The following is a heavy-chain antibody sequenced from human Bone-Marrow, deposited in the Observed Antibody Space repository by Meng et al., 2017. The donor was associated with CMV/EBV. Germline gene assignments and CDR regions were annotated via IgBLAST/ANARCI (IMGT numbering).Heavy chain of an antibody. J-gene: IGHJ6*02. CDR2: IYYSGST. CDR3: ASTQVGATGGYYYYYGMDV. V-gene: IGHV4-39*07. CDR1: GGSISSSSYY. D-gene: IGHD1-26*01. Sequence: SATLSLTCTVSGGSISSSSYYWGWIRQPPGKGLEWIGSIYYSGSTYYNPSLKSRVTISVDTSKNQFSLKLSSVTAADTAVYYCASTQVGATGGYYYYYGMDVWGQGTTVTVS.